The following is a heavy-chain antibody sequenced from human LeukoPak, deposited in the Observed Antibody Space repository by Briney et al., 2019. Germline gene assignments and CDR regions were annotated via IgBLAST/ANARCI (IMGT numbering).Heavy chain of an antibody. CDR1: EFTFSNYA. CDR2: ISYDGNTI. Sequence: GGSLRLSCAASEFTFSNYAVHWVRQAPGKGLQWVAVISYDGNTIHYADSVKGRFTISRDTSKNTLYLQMNSLRTEDTAVYYCARSGGLQKFDYWGQGTLVTVSS. CDR3: ARSGGLQKFDY. J-gene: IGHJ4*02. V-gene: IGHV3-30-3*01. D-gene: IGHD4-11*01.